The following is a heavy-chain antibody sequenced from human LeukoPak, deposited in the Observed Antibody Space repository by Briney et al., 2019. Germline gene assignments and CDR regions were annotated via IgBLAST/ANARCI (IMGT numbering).Heavy chain of an antibody. D-gene: IGHD5-18*01. CDR2: ISSSSSYI. Sequence: GGSLRLSCAASGFTFSSYSMNWVRQAPGKGLEWVSSISSSSSYIYYADSVKGRFTISRDNAKNSLYLQMNSLRAEDTAVYYCAKEYGYTYGEFDYWGQGTLVTVSS. J-gene: IGHJ4*02. CDR3: AKEYGYTYGEFDY. CDR1: GFTFSSYS. V-gene: IGHV3-21*04.